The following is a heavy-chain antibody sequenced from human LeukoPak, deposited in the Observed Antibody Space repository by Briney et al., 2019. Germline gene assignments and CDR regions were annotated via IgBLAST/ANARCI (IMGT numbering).Heavy chain of an antibody. V-gene: IGHV1-69*06. D-gene: IGHD5-24*01. CDR1: GGTFSSYA. CDR2: IIPIFGTA. J-gene: IGHJ6*03. Sequence: ASVKVSCKASGGTFSSYAISWVRQAPGQGLEWMGGIIPIFGTANYAQKFQGRVTITADKSTSTAYMELSSLRSEDTAVYYCARGPRDGYNYYYYYYMDVWGKGTTVTVSS. CDR3: ARGPRDGYNYYYYYYMDV.